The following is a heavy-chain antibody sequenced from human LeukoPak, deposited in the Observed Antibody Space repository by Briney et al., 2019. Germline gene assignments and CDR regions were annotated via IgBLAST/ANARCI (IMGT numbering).Heavy chain of an antibody. V-gene: IGHV4-61*02. D-gene: IGHD3-3*01. CDR2: IYTSGST. Sequence: SETLSLTCTVSGGSISSGSYYWSWIRQPAGKGLEWIGRIYTSGSTNYNPSLKSRVTISVDTSKNQFSLKLSSVTAADTAVYYCARRRRFLEWLFLPFDYWGQGTLVTVSS. J-gene: IGHJ4*02. CDR1: GGSISSGSYY. CDR3: ARRRRFLEWLFLPFDY.